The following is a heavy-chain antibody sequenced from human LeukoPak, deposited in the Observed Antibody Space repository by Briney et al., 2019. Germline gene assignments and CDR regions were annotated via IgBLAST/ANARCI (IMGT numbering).Heavy chain of an antibody. CDR2: INPSSGDA. D-gene: IGHD3-9*01. V-gene: IGHV1-46*01. Sequence: ASVKVSCKTSGYTFTTYYLHWVRQAPGQGLEWMGLINPSSGDASYAQRFQGRVTMTRDTSTSTVYMQLSRLTSDDTALYFCAKGFDLLASSHDVLDIWGQGTMVTVSS. J-gene: IGHJ3*02. CDR1: GYTFTTYY. CDR3: AKGFDLLASSHDVLDI.